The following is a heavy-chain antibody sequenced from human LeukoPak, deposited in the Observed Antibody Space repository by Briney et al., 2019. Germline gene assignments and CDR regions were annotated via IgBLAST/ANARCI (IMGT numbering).Heavy chain of an antibody. J-gene: IGHJ5*02. Sequence: GGSLRLSCAASGFTFRRFEMIWVRQAPSKGLDWLSCISGPGTTIYYTDSVKGRFTISRDNAQNSLYLQMNSLRAEDSAVYYFARLTGAGSPVSCGWGTLVIVSA. CDR1: GFTFRRFE. CDR3: ARLTGAGSPVS. V-gene: IGHV3-48*03. CDR2: ISGPGTTI. D-gene: IGHD6-19*01.